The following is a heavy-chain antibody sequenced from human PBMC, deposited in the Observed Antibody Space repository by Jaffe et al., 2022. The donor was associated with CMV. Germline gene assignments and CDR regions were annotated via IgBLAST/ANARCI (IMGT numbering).Heavy chain of an antibody. CDR1: GFTFSLYG. D-gene: IGHD1-26*01. V-gene: IGHV3-30*03. CDR3: ARGAKAYDGMDV. CDR2: ISYDGSNK. J-gene: IGHJ6*02. Sequence: QVQLVESGGGVVQPGRSLRLSCEASGFTFSLYGFHWVRQAPGKGLEWVAVISYDGSNKYYGDSVKGRLTISRDTSNNTLYLQMNSLRAEDTAVYYCARGAKAYDGMDVWGQGTTVTVSS.